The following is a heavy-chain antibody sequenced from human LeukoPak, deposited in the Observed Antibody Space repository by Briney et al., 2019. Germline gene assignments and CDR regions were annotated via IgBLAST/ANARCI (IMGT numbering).Heavy chain of an antibody. CDR3: ARGRGWYGGNSRTAYYYYGMDV. CDR2: INHSGST. D-gene: IGHD6-19*01. CDR1: GGSFSGYY. J-gene: IGHJ6*02. Sequence: PETLSLTCAVYGGSFSGYYWSWIRQPPGKGLEWIGEINHSGSTNYNPSLKGRVTISVDTSKNQFSLKLSSVTAADTAVYYCARGRGWYGGNSRTAYYYYGMDVWGQGTTVTVSS. V-gene: IGHV4-34*01.